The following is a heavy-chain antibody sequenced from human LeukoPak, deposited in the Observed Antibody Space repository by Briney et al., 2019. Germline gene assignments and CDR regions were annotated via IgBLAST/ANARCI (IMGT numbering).Heavy chain of an antibody. Sequence: GGSLRLSCAASLLTFSSYIMNWVGQARGKGLEGVSSISSSSSYIYYADSVKGQFTISRDNAKNSLYLQMNSLRAEDTAVYYCARDNHVPAAIWRFDYWGQGTLVTVSS. D-gene: IGHD2-2*01. CDR1: LLTFSSYI. CDR2: ISSSSSYI. CDR3: ARDNHVPAAIWRFDY. J-gene: IGHJ4*02. V-gene: IGHV3-21*01.